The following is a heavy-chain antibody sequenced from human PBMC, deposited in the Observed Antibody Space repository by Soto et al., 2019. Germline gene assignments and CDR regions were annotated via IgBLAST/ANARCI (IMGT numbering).Heavy chain of an antibody. D-gene: IGHD6-13*01. CDR1: GFTFSSYG. CDR2: ISYDGSNK. V-gene: IGHV3-30*18. Sequence: QVQLVESGGGVVQPGRSLRLSCAASGFTFSSYGMHWVRQAPGKGLEWVAVISYDGSNKYYADSVKGRFTISRDNSKNTLDLQMNSLRAEDTAVYYCAKTPGHSSSWYAVDYWGQGTLVTVSS. CDR3: AKTPGHSSSWYAVDY. J-gene: IGHJ4*02.